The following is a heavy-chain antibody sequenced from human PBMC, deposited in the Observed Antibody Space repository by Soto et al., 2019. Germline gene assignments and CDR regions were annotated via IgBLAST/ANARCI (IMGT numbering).Heavy chain of an antibody. CDR1: GFTFSSYA. J-gene: IGHJ4*02. D-gene: IGHD3-22*01. CDR3: AKTYYYDSSGYYYAWDYFDY. CDR2: ISGSGGST. V-gene: IGHV3-23*01. Sequence: GGSRRLSCAASGFTFSSYAMSWVRQAPGKGLEWVSAISGSGGSTYYADSVKGRFTISRDNSKNTLYLQMNSLRAEDTAVYYCAKTYYYDSSGYYYAWDYFDYWGQGTLVTVSS.